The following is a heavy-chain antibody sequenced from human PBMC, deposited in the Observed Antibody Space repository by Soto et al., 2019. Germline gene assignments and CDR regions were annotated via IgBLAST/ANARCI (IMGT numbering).Heavy chain of an antibody. D-gene: IGHD2-15*01. J-gene: IGHJ5*02. CDR3: AREGRYSSWFDP. Sequence: PSETLSLTCAVYGGSFSGYYWSWIRQPPGKGLEWIGEINHSGSTNYNPSLKSRVTISVDTSKNQFPLKLSSVTAADTAVYYCAREGRYSSWFDPWGQGTLVTVSS. CDR1: GGSFSGYY. CDR2: INHSGST. V-gene: IGHV4-34*01.